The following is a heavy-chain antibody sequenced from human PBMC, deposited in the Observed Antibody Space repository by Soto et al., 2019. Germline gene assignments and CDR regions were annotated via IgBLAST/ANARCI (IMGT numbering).Heavy chain of an antibody. CDR1: GFTFSSYA. D-gene: IGHD3-10*01. CDR2: ISYDGSNK. J-gene: IGHJ4*02. Sequence: GGSLRLSCAASGFTFSSYAMHWVRQAPGKGLEWVAVISYDGSNKYYADSVKGRFTISRDNSKNTLYLQMNSLRAEDTAVYYCAREKAYYYGSGSPREALDYWGQGTLVTVSS. V-gene: IGHV3-30-3*01. CDR3: AREKAYYYGSGSPREALDY.